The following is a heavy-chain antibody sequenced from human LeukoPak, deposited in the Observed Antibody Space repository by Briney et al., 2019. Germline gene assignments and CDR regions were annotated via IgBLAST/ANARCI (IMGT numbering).Heavy chain of an antibody. D-gene: IGHD3-22*01. CDR3: ARRNDSSGYYSFDY. J-gene: IGHJ4*02. CDR2: IYYSGST. V-gene: IGHV4-39*01. Sequence: PSETLSLTCTVSGGSISISDYYWGWIRQPPGKGLEWIGSIYYSGSTYCNPSLKSRVTISVDTSKNQFSLKLSSVTAADTAVYYCARRNDSSGYYSFDYWGQGTLVTVSS. CDR1: GGSISISDYY.